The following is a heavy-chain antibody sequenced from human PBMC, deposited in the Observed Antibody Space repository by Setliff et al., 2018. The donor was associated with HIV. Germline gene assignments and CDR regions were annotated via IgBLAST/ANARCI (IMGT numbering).Heavy chain of an antibody. CDR2: VHHTGTT. V-gene: IGHV4-31*03. Sequence: SETLSLTCTVSGVSVSSGGYYWSWIRQHPGKGLEWIGDVHHTGTTYLNPSLKSRITISVDTSKNQFSLKLGFVTAADTAVYHCARGESSTWDLAEHFQHWGHGTLVSVSS. CDR1: GVSVSSGGYY. J-gene: IGHJ1*01. CDR3: ARGESSTWDLAEHFQH. D-gene: IGHD2-2*01.